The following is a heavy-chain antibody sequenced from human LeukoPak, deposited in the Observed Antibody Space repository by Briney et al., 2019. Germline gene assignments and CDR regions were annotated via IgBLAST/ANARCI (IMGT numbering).Heavy chain of an antibody. CDR2: ISGRGLST. D-gene: IGHD2-8*01. CDR3: AKTNGVSVVPGTSPGFDY. J-gene: IGHJ4*02. V-gene: IGHV3-23*01. CDR1: GFTFSSYV. Sequence: GGSLRLSCAVTGFTFSSYVMSWVRQAPGKGLDWVSVISGRGLSTYYADFVKGRFTISRDNSKNTLFLQMNSLRAEDTAVYYCAKTNGVSVVPGTSPGFDYWGQGTLVTVSS.